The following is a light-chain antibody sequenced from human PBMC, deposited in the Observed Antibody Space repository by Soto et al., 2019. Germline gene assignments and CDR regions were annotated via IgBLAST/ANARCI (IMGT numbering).Light chain of an antibody. V-gene: IGLV1-44*01. CDR2: DNN. J-gene: IGLJ2*01. CDR1: SSNIGSNT. CDR3: AAWDGSLNVVV. Sequence: QSVLTQPPSASGTPGQRVTISCSGSSSNIGSNTVNWYQQLPGTAPKLLIYDNNQRPSGVPDRFSGSKSGTSASLAISGLQSEDEADYYCAAWDGSLNVVVCGGGTKLTVL.